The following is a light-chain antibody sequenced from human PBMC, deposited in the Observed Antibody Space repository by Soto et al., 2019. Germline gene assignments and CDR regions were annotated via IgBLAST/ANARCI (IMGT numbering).Light chain of an antibody. CDR2: DGS. Sequence: QSALTQPASVSGSPGQSITLSCTETSSDVGGYTYVSWYQQHPGTVPKLIIYDGSVRPSGVSSRFSGSKSGSTASLTISGLQAEDEADYYCCSYASSTSYVFGTGTKVTVL. J-gene: IGLJ1*01. V-gene: IGLV2-14*03. CDR3: CSYASSTSYV. CDR1: SSDVGGYTY.